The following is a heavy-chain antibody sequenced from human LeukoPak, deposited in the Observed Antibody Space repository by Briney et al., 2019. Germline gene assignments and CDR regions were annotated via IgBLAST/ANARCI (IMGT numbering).Heavy chain of an antibody. J-gene: IGHJ5*02. Sequence: GGSLRLSCAASGFTFSSYEMNWVRQAPGKGLEWVSYISSSGSTIYYADSVKGRFTISRDNAKNSLYLQMNSLRAEDTAVYYCERGKSGSSGWCRGGYNWFDPWGQGTLVTVSS. V-gene: IGHV3-48*03. CDR3: ERGKSGSSGWCRGGYNWFDP. CDR2: ISSSGSTI. CDR1: GFTFSSYE. D-gene: IGHD6-19*01.